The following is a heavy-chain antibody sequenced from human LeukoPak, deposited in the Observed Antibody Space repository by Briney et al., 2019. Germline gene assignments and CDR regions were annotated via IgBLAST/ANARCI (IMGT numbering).Heavy chain of an antibody. Sequence: PGGSLRLPWAGSGFTLSTLGIHWVRQAPGKGLEWVTMISPDGSEKYYVDSVKGRFTISRDNSKNTLYLQMNSLRTEDTAMYYCAKDLYGRGRYNYFDPWGQGTLVTVSS. J-gene: IGHJ5*02. CDR3: AKDLYGRGRYNYFDP. D-gene: IGHD2/OR15-2a*01. CDR1: GFTLSTLG. V-gene: IGHV3-30*18. CDR2: ISPDGSEK.